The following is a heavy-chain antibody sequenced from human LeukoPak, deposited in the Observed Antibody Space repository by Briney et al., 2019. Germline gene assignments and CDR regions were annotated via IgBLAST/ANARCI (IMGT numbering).Heavy chain of an antibody. CDR2: IIPIFGTA. J-gene: IGHJ5*02. CDR1: GGTFSSYA. CDR3: ASQAYYGLGSS. D-gene: IGHD3-10*01. Sequence: GASVKVSCKASGGTFSSYAISWVRQAPGQGLEWMGGIIPIFGTANYAQKFQGRVTITADESTSTAYMELSSLRSEDTAVYYCASQAYYGLGSSWGQGTLVTVSS. V-gene: IGHV1-69*01.